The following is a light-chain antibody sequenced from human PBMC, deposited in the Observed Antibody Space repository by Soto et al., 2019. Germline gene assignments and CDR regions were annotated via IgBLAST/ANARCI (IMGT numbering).Light chain of an antibody. CDR3: CSYAGSSTWV. CDR2: EGS. Sequence: QSALTQPDSVSGSPGQSITISCTGTSSDVGSYNLVSWYQQHPGKAPKLMIYEGSKRPSGVSNRCSGSKSGNTASLTISGLQAEDEADYYCCSYAGSSTWVFVGGTQLTVL. J-gene: IGLJ3*02. CDR1: SSDVGSYNL. V-gene: IGLV2-23*01.